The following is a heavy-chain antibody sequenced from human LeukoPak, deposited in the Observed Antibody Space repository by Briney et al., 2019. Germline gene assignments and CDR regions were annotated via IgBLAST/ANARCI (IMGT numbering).Heavy chain of an antibody. CDR2: ISTSSSYT. Sequence: GGSLRLSCAASGFTFSDYYMSWIRQAPGKGLEWVSYISTSSSYTKYADSVKGRFTVSRDNAKNSLYLQMNSLRAEDTAVYYCARRGGDGHYFDYWGQGTLVTVSS. CDR1: GFTFSDYY. D-gene: IGHD4-17*01. CDR3: ARRGGDGHYFDY. J-gene: IGHJ4*02. V-gene: IGHV3-11*03.